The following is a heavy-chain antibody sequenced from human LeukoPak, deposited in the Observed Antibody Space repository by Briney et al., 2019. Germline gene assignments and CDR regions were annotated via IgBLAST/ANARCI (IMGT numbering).Heavy chain of an antibody. CDR2: IIPIFGTA. D-gene: IGHD1-26*01. J-gene: IGHJ2*01. CDR3: ARDSRIVGATHFDL. V-gene: IGHV1-69*13. Sequence: ASVKVSCKASGGTFSSYAISWVRQAPGQGLEWMGGIIPIFGTANYAQKFQGRVTITADESTSTAYMELSSLRSEDTAVYYCARDSRIVGATHFDLWGRGNLVTVSS. CDR1: GGTFSSYA.